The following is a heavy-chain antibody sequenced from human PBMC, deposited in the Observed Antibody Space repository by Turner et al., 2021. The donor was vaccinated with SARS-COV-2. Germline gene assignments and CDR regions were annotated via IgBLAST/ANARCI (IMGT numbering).Heavy chain of an antibody. CDR2: ISYDGSYK. J-gene: IGHJ5*02. CDR1: AFTFSSYS. CDR3: ARARNYSSSWYGVDVPFDP. V-gene: IGHV3-30-3*01. Sequence: QVQLVESGGGVVQPGRSLRLHCAASAFTFSSYSMHWVRQAPGKGLEWVAVISYDGSYKYYADSVKGRFTISRDNSKNTLYLQMNSLRAEDTAVYYCARARNYSSSWYGVDVPFDPWGQGTLVTVSS. D-gene: IGHD6-13*01.